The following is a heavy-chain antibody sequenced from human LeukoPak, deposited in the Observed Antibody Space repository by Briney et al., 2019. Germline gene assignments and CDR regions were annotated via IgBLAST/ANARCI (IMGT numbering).Heavy chain of an antibody. J-gene: IGHJ4*02. V-gene: IGHV4-59*01. CDR1: GGSISSYY. CDR2: LYSSGST. D-gene: IGHD2-15*01. Sequence: TSSETLSLTCTVSGGSISSYYWSWIRQPPGKGLEWIGYLYSSGSTNYNPSLKSRVTISIDTSKNQFSLKLSSVTAADTAVYYCARVPAYCGGGSCYGRWVDYWGQGALVTVSS. CDR3: ARVPAYCGGGSCYGRWVDY.